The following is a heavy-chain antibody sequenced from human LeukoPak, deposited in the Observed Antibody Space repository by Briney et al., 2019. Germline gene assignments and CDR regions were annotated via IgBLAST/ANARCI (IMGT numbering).Heavy chain of an antibody. Sequence: GGSLRLSCAASAFTFSDYSMNWVRQAPGKGLEWISYISGRSSTIYYADSVRGRFTISRDNAKNSMYLQMNSLRAEDTAVYYCARDRLTSGSYFFDYWGQGTLVAVSS. V-gene: IGHV3-48*01. D-gene: IGHD1-26*01. J-gene: IGHJ4*02. CDR2: ISGRSSTI. CDR1: AFTFSDYS. CDR3: ARDRLTSGSYFFDY.